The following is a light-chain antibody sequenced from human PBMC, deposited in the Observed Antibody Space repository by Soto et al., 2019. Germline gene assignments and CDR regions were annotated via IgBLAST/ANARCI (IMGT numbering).Light chain of an antibody. CDR3: QQLSDWPPQWT. V-gene: IGKV3-11*01. CDR1: QSIINY. J-gene: IGKJ1*01. Sequence: EVVLTQSPATLSLPPGERATPSCRASQSIINYLAWYQQKPGQAPRLLIYDASNRATGIPSRFSGSGSGTDFTLTISSLEPEDFAVYYCQQLSDWPPQWTFGQGTKVDIK. CDR2: DAS.